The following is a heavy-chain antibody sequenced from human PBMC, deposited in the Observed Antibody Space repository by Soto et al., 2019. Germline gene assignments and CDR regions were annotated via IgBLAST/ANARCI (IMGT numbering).Heavy chain of an antibody. D-gene: IGHD5-18*01. J-gene: IGHJ4*02. CDR2: IKKDGTEK. CDR3: VTGYHSDY. Sequence: GGSLRLSCAGSGISTSSYWMGWVRQAPGRGLEWVASIKKDGTEKYYMDSLKGRFTISRDNALNSVYLQMNSLRAEDTAVYFCVTGYHSDYWGQGTLVTVSS. CDR1: GISTSSYW. V-gene: IGHV3-7*03.